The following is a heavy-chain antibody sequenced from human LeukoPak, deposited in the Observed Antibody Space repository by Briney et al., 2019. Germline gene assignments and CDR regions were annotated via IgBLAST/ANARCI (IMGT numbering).Heavy chain of an antibody. CDR1: GDSIMNSY. CDR3: ARSSPVPDC. J-gene: IGHJ1*01. Sequence: SETLSLTCTVSGDSIMNSYWSWIRQPPGKGLEWIGYIHSDGRTHYNPSLQSRVTMSVDTSKNQFSLKLTSMTTADTAVYHCARSSPVPDCWGQGILVTVSS. CDR2: IHSDGRT. V-gene: IGHV4-59*01. D-gene: IGHD2-21*01.